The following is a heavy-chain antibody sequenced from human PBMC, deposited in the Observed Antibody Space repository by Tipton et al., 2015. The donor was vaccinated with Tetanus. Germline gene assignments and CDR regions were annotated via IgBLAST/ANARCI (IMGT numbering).Heavy chain of an antibody. V-gene: IGHV4-4*02. CDR1: GGSISSSNW. CDR2: IYHSGTT. CDR3: ARGKHTVTFDY. D-gene: IGHD4-17*01. J-gene: IGHJ4*02. Sequence: TLSLTCAVSGGSISSSNWWSWVRQPPGKGLEWIGEIYHSGTTNYNPSLKSRVTISVDTSKNQFSLKLSSVTAADTAVYYCARGKHTVTFDYWGQGTLVTVSS.